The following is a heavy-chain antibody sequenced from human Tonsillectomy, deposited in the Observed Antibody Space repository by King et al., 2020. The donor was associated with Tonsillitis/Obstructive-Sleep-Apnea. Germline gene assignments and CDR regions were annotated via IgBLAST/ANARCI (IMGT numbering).Heavy chain of an antibody. V-gene: IGHV3-23*04. CDR2: ISSSGGST. D-gene: IGHD6-6*01. J-gene: IGHJ4*02. CDR1: GFPFSSYS. Sequence: VQLVESGGGLVQPGGSLRLSCAASGFPFSSYSMIWVRQAPGKGLEWVSSISSSGGSTYSADSVKGRFTISRDNSKNTLFLQLNSLRAEDTAVYYCEKVTNFGSSSAYSYIAYWGQGTLVTVSS. CDR3: EKVTNFGSSSAYSYIAY.